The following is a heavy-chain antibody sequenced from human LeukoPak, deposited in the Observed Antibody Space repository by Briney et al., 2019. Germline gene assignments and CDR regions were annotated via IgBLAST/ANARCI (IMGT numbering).Heavy chain of an antibody. Sequence: PGGSLRLSCAASGFTFSSYAMSWVRQAPGKGLEWVSGISWNSGSIGYADSVKGRFTISRDNAKNSLYLQMNSLRAEDTALYYCAKGYSGYFPYFDYWGQGTLVTVSS. CDR3: AKGYSGYFPYFDY. V-gene: IGHV3-9*01. CDR1: GFTFSSYA. D-gene: IGHD3-22*01. CDR2: ISWNSGSI. J-gene: IGHJ4*02.